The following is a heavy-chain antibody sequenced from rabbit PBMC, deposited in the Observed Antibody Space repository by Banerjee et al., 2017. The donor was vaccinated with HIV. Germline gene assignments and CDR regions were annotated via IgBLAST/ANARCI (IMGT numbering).Heavy chain of an antibody. CDR2: IYAGRGTT. V-gene: IGHV1S7*01. CDR1: GFDFSSYW. J-gene: IGHJ6*01. Sequence: QLKETGGGLVQPGGSLTLSCKASGFDFSSYWMTWVRQAPGKGLEWIGAIYAGRGTTYYASWVNGRFTISSHNAQNTLYLQLNNLTVADTATYFCARNNAIGRSYDLWGPGTLVTVS. CDR3: ARNNAIGRSYDL. D-gene: IGHD8-1*01.